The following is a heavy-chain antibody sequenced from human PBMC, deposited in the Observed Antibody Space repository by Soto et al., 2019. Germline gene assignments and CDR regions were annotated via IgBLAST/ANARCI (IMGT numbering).Heavy chain of an antibody. CDR3: ARTFNYYYYYGMDV. V-gene: IGHV3-48*02. J-gene: IGHJ6*02. Sequence: EVQLVESGGGLVQPGGSLRLSCAASGFTFSSYSMNWVRQAPGKGLEWVSYISSSSTIYYADSVKGRFTISRDNAKNSLYLQMNSLRDEDTAVYYCARTFNYYYYYGMDVWGQGTTVTVSS. CDR2: ISSSSTI. CDR1: GFTFSSYS.